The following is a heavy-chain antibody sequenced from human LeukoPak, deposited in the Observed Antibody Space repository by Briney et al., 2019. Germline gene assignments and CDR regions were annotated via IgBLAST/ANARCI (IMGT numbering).Heavy chain of an antibody. CDR3: ARGRYPYYYGSGSYACAFDI. D-gene: IGHD3-10*01. Sequence: PSETLSLTCSVSGDSISSSSYYWGWIRQPPGRGLEWVGSIHYSGSTYYNPSLRSRVTISVDTSKNQFSLKLSSVTAADTAVYYCARGRYPYYYGSGSYACAFDIWGQGTMVTVSS. V-gene: IGHV4-39*01. J-gene: IGHJ3*02. CDR2: IHYSGST. CDR1: GDSISSSSYY.